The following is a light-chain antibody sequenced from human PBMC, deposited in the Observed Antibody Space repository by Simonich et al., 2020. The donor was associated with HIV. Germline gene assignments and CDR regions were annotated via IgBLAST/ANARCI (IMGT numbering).Light chain of an antibody. CDR1: QAISNY. V-gene: IGKV1-8*01. CDR2: AAS. CDR3: QQYYTYQMWT. J-gene: IGKJ1*01. Sequence: AIRMTQSPSSLSASTGDRVTITCRASQAISNYLAWYQLKPGKAPKLLIYAASTLQSGGPSRFSGSGSGTDFTLTISCLQSEDFAKYYCQQYYTYQMWTFGQGTKVEIK.